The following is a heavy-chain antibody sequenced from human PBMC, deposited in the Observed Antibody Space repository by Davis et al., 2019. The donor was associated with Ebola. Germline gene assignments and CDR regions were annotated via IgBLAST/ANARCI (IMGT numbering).Heavy chain of an antibody. D-gene: IGHD3-22*01. V-gene: IGHV1-2*02. CDR2: INPNSGGT. J-gene: IGHJ4*02. CDR3: ARGGYPVDSSGYYWATFDY. CDR1: GYTFTSYY. Sequence: ASVKVSCKASGYTFTSYYMHWVRQAPGQGLEWMGWINPNSGGTNYAQKFQGRVTMTRDTSISTAYMELSRLRSDDTAVYYCARGGYPVDSSGYYWATFDYWGQGTLVTVSS.